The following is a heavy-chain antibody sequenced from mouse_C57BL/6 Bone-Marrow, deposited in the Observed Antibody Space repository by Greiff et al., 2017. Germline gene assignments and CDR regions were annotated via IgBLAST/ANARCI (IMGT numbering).Heavy chain of an antibody. J-gene: IGHJ4*01. Sequence: EVQLVESGGGLVQPGGSLKLSCAASGFTFSDYYMYWVRQTPEKRLEWVAYISNGGGSTYYPDTVKGRFTISRDNAKNTLYLQMSRLKSEDTAMYYCAKPSYYSNYVGAMDYWGQGTSVTVSS. CDR3: AKPSYYSNYVGAMDY. CDR2: ISNGGGST. CDR1: GFTFSDYY. D-gene: IGHD2-5*01. V-gene: IGHV5-12*01.